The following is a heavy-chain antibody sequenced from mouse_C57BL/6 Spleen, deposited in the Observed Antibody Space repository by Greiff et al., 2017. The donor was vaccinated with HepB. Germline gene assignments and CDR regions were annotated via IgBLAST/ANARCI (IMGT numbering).Heavy chain of an antibody. J-gene: IGHJ2*01. CDR1: GYSITSGYY. Sequence: EVQRVESGPGLVKPSQSLSLTCSVTGYSITSGYYWNWIRQFPGNKLEWMGYLSYDGSNNYNPSLKNRISITRDTSKNQLFLKLNSVTTEDTATYYCAREGTTVDYWGQGTTLTVSS. CDR3: AREGTTVDY. CDR2: LSYDGSN. V-gene: IGHV3-6*01. D-gene: IGHD1-1*01.